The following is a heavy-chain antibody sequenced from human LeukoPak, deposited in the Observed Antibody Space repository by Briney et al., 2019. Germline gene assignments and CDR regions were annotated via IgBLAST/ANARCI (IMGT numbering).Heavy chain of an antibody. Sequence: SETLSRTCTVSGGSISSSTYYWDWIRQPPGKGLEWIGSLYYTGTTYYNPSLKGRVTISVDTSKNQFSLKLSSVTAADTAVYYCTRKQWLAPFDYWGQGTLVTVSS. CDR1: GGSISSSTYY. V-gene: IGHV4-39*01. D-gene: IGHD6-19*01. J-gene: IGHJ4*02. CDR3: TRKQWLAPFDY. CDR2: LYYTGTT.